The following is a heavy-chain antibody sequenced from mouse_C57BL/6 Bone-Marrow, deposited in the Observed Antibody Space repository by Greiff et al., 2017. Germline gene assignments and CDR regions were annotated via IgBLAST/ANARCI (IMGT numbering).Heavy chain of an antibody. D-gene: IGHD2-4*01. CDR2: INPISGST. Sequence: QVQLQQPGAELVKPGASVKLSCKASGYTFTGYWMTGVKQRPGQGLGWIGRINPISGSTNYNEKFKGKATPTVAKASSTAYMQLSSLTSEASAVYYCARGRLRREYFDFWGTGTTVTVSS. J-gene: IGHJ1*03. V-gene: IGHV1-64*01. CDR3: ARGRLRREYFDF. CDR1: GYTFTGYW.